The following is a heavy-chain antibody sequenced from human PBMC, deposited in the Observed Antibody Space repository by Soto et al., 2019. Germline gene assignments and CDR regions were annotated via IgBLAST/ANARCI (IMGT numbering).Heavy chain of an antibody. CDR3: AKGGRYYYDSSGYYDY. CDR1: GFTFSSYA. D-gene: IGHD3-22*01. CDR2: ISGSGGST. J-gene: IGHJ4*02. V-gene: IGHV3-23*01. Sequence: EVQLLESGGGLVQPGGSLRLSCAASGFTFSSYAMSWVRQAPGKGLEWVSAISGSGGSTYYADSVKGRFTISRDNSKNTLYLQMNSLRAEDTAVYYCAKGGRYYYDSSGYYDYWGQGTLVTVSS.